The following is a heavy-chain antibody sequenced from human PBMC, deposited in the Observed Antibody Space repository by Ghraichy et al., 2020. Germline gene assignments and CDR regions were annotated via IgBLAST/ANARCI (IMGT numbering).Heavy chain of an antibody. CDR2: IRYDGSNE. CDR1: GFTFSSYG. Sequence: GGSLRLSCAASGFTFSSYGMHWVRQAPGKGLEWVAFIRYDGSNEYYGDSVKGRFTISRDNSKNTLYLQMNSLRVEDTGVYYCAKDGNLRSRLGVDHWGQGTLVTVSS. V-gene: IGHV3-30*02. CDR3: AKDGNLRSRLGVDH. D-gene: IGHD3-16*01. J-gene: IGHJ4*02.